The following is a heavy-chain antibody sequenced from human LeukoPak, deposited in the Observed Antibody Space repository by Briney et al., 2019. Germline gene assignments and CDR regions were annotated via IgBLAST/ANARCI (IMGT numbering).Heavy chain of an antibody. CDR3: ARAAHYSYYHGMDV. J-gene: IGHJ6*02. CDR1: GYTFTSYD. V-gene: IGHV1-8*01. Sequence: GASVKVSCKASGYTFTSYDINWVRQATGQGLEWMGWMNADSGSTAFAQKFQGRVTMTRNTTTSTAYMELSSVRPDDTAVYYCARAAHYSYYHGMDVWGQGTTVTVS. CDR2: MNADSGST.